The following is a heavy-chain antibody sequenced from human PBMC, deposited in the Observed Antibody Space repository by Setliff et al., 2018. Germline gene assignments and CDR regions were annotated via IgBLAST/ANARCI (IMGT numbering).Heavy chain of an antibody. D-gene: IGHD1-1*01. J-gene: IGHJ4*02. V-gene: IGHV4-38-2*02. CDR1: GYSISSGYY. CDR2: IYPAGST. Sequence: PSETLSLTCDVSGYSISSGYYWGWIRQPPGKGLEWIGSIYPAGSTYYSPSLESRVTMTRDTSTSTVYMELSSLRSEDTAVYYCAREKPHTYNFDYWGQGTPVTVSS. CDR3: AREKPHTYNFDY.